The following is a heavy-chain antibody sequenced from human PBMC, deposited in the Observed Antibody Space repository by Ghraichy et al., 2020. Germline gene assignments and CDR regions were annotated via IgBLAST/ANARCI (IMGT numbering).Heavy chain of an antibody. D-gene: IGHD7-27*01. CDR2: INPNSGGA. CDR3: ARAVGNWGSGVDY. J-gene: IGHJ4*02. CDR1: GYTFTDYY. V-gene: IGHV1-2*06. Sequence: ASVKVSCKASGYTFTDYYMHWVRQAPGQGLEWMGRINPNSGGANYAQKFQGRVTLTRDTSISTAYMELNRLRSDDTAVYYCARAVGNWGSGVDYWGQGTLVTVSS.